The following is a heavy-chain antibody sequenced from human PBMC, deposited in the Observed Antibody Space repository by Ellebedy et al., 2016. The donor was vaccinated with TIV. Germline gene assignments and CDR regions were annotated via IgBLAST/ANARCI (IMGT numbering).Heavy chain of an antibody. CDR3: ARSTIYYYYGMDV. D-gene: IGHD2-2*01. J-gene: IGHJ6*02. Sequence: ASVKVSCXASGYTFTSYGISWVRQAPGQGLEWMGWISAYNGNTYYAQKLQGRVTMTTDTSTSTAYMELRSLRSDDTAVYYCARSTIYYYYGMDVWGQGTTVTVSS. CDR2: ISAYNGNT. V-gene: IGHV1-18*01. CDR1: GYTFTSYG.